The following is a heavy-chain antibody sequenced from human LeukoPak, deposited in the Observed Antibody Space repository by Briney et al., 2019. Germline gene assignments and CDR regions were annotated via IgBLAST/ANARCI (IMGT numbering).Heavy chain of an antibody. V-gene: IGHV3-53*01. CDR3: AGAISRMIT. J-gene: IGHJ5*02. CDR2: IYSDGTT. D-gene: IGHD2-15*01. CDR1: GLSVGSNY. Sequence: GGSLKLSCVASGLSVGSNYMSWVRQAPGKGLEWVSIIYSDGTTYYADPVKGRYTISSDISKNTLHLRMNSLRAEDTAVYYCAGAISRMITWGQGTLVVVS.